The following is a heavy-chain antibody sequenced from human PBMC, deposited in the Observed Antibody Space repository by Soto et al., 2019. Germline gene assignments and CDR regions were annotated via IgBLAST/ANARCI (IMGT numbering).Heavy chain of an antibody. Sequence: GESLKISCKDAGKTRSNHWINWVRQMPGKGLEWLGRIDPSDSYTNYNPSFQGHVTISADKSTETAYLQWSSLKASDSALYYCATTPVIRASYYYYGMDVWGPGTTVTVSS. CDR3: ATTPVIRASYYYYGMDV. J-gene: IGHJ6*02. CDR1: GKTRSNHW. V-gene: IGHV5-10-1*01. D-gene: IGHD2-21*01. CDR2: IDPSDSYT.